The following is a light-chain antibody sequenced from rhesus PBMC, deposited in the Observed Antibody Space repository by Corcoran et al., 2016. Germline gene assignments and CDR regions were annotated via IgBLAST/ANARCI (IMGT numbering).Light chain of an antibody. CDR3: QQRNSYPYS. CDR1: QDINSY. V-gene: IGKV1-38*01. J-gene: IGKJ2*01. Sequence: DIQLTQSPSSLSASVGDRVTITCRASQDINSYLAWYQQKSGKAPKLLIYDASNLQSGVPSRFSGSGSGTDFTLTISSLRPEDFAVYYCQQRNSYPYSFGQGTKVEIK. CDR2: DAS.